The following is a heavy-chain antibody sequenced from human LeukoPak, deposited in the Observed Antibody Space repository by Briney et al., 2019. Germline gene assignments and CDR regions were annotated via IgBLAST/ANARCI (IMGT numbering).Heavy chain of an antibody. D-gene: IGHD1-26*01. CDR3: AKDREWELLGAFDI. V-gene: IGHV3-21*01. Sequence: GGSLRLSCAASGFTFSSYSMNWVRQAPGKGLEWVSSISSCSSYIYYADSVKGRFTISRDNAKNSLYLQMNSLRAEDTAVYYCAKDREWELLGAFDIWGQGTMVTVSS. CDR1: GFTFSSYS. CDR2: ISSCSSYI. J-gene: IGHJ3*02.